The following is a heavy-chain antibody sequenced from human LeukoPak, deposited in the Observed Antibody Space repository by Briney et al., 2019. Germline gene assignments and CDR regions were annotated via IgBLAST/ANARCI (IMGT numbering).Heavy chain of an antibody. CDR3: ARGYYGGAVDS. J-gene: IGHJ4*02. Sequence: PSETLSLTCTVSGGSISSYYWSWIRLPPGKGLEWIGYIYYSGSTNYNPSLKSRVAMSVDTSKSQFSLKLNSMTAADTALYYCARGYYGGAVDSWGQGILVIVSS. CDR2: IYYSGST. D-gene: IGHD3-16*01. CDR1: GGSISSYY. V-gene: IGHV4-59*12.